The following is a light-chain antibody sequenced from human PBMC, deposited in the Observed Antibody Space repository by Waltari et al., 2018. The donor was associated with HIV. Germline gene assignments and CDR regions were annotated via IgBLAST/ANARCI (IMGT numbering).Light chain of an antibody. V-gene: IGLV3-1*01. Sequence: SYEVSQPPSVSVSPGQTASISCSGDKLADKYVSWYQQKPGQSPVLVIFQHNKRPSGIPELFSGSKSGNTATLTIRGTQTMDDADYFCQTWDTSTASYVFGTGTTVTVL. CDR1: KLADKY. CDR2: QHN. J-gene: IGLJ1*01. CDR3: QTWDTSTASYV.